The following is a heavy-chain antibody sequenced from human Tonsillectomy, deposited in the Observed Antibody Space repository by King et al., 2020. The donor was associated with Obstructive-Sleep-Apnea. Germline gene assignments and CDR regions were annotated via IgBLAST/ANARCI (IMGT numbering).Heavy chain of an antibody. CDR2: SSGYNGNT. D-gene: IGHD2-2*01. CDR1: GYTFSSYD. Sequence: VQLVESGAEVKKPGASVNVSCKASGYTFSSYDISWVRQAPGQGLEWMGWSSGYNGNTNYAQKFQGRVTMTTDTSTSTAYMELRSLGSDDTAVYYCAGGDLLYCSSNTCYHVKRAVWAFDIWGQGTMVTVSS. J-gene: IGHJ3*02. CDR3: AGGDLLYCSSNTCYHVKRAVWAFDI. V-gene: IGHV1-18*01.